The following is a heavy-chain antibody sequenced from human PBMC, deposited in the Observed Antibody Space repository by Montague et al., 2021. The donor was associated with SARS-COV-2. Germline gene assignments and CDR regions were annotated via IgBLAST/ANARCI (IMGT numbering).Heavy chain of an antibody. CDR1: GGSISSSSYY. Sequence: SETLSLTCTVSGGSISSSSYYWGWIRQPPGKGLEWIGSIYYSGSTYYNPSLKSRVTISVDTSKNQFSLKLSSVTAADTAVYYCARQENSSGWFKPDAFDIWGQGTMVTASS. J-gene: IGHJ3*02. CDR3: ARQENSSGWFKPDAFDI. CDR2: IYYSGST. D-gene: IGHD6-19*01. V-gene: IGHV4-39*01.